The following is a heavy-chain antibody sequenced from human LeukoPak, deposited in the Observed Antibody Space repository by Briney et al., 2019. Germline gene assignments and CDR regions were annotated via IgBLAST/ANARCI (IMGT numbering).Heavy chain of an antibody. CDR2: FDPEDGET. CDR1: GYTLTELS. J-gene: IGHJ6*02. D-gene: IGHD2-2*01. CDR3: ATGEYCSSTSCYVRYYYYGMDV. Sequence: ASVKVSCKVSGYTLTELSMHWVRQAPGKGLEWMGGFDPEDGETIYAQKFQGRVTMTEDTSTDTAYMELSSLRFEDTAVYYCATGEYCSSTSCYVRYYYYGMDVWGQGTTVTVSS. V-gene: IGHV1-24*01.